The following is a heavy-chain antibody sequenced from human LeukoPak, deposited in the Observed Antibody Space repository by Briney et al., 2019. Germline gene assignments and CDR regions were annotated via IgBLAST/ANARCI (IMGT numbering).Heavy chain of an antibody. D-gene: IGHD3-16*01. CDR1: GFTFSSSW. V-gene: IGHV3-74*01. Sequence: GGSLRLSCAASGFTFSSSWMHWVRQAPGKGLVWVSRITRDGSSTTYADPVKGRFTTSRDNAKNTLYLQMDSLRDDDTAVYYCARDPGYESWSPFWGGMDVWGNGTTVIVSS. CDR2: ITRDGSST. J-gene: IGHJ6*04. CDR3: ARDPGYESWSPFWGGMDV.